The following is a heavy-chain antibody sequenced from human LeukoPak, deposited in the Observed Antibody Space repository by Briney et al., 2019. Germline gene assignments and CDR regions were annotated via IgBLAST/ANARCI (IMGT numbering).Heavy chain of an antibody. Sequence: PSETLSLTCTVSGGSISSSSYYWGWIRQPPGKGLEWIGSIYYSGSTYYNPSLKSRVTISVDTSKNQFSLKLSSVTAADTAVYYCARSGLHNWFDPWGQGTLVTVSS. V-gene: IGHV4-39*07. CDR2: IYYSGST. D-gene: IGHD3-10*01. CDR1: GGSISSSSYY. J-gene: IGHJ5*02. CDR3: ARSGLHNWFDP.